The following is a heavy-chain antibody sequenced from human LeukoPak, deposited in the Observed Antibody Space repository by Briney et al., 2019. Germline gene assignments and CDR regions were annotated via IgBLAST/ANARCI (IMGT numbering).Heavy chain of an antibody. Sequence: ASVKVSCKASGYTFTSYYMHWVRQAPGQGLEWMGWINPNSGGTNYAQKFQGRVTMTRDTSISTAYMELSRLRSDDTAVYYCARDSSSWYGFYYYYGMDVWGQGTTVTVSS. CDR1: GYTFTSYY. V-gene: IGHV1-2*02. CDR3: ARDSSSWYGFYYYYGMDV. CDR2: INPNSGGT. D-gene: IGHD6-13*01. J-gene: IGHJ6*02.